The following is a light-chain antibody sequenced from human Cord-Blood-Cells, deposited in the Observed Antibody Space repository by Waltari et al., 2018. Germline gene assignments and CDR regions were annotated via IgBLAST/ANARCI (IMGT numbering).Light chain of an antibody. Sequence: EIVLTPSPGTLSLSPWERATLSCRASPSVSSSYLAWYQQKPGQAPRLLIYGASSRATGIPDRISGSGSGTDVSLTISRLEPEDVAVYYCQQYGSSPPYTFGQGTKLEIK. CDR3: QQYGSSPPYT. J-gene: IGKJ2*01. CDR1: PSVSSSY. CDR2: GAS. V-gene: IGKV3-20*01.